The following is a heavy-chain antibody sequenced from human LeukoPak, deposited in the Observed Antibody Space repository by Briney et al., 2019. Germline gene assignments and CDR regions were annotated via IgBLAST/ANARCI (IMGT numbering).Heavy chain of an antibody. J-gene: IGHJ5*02. V-gene: IGHV4-34*01. CDR2: INHSGST. CDR1: GGSFSGYY. CDR3: ARSLVVIAKNWFDP. Sequence: SETLSLTCAVYGGSFSGYYWSWIRQPPGKGLEWIGEINHSGSTNYNPSLKSRVTISVDTSKNQFSLKLSSVTAADTAVYYCARSLVVIAKNWFDPWGQGTLVTVSS. D-gene: IGHD2-21*01.